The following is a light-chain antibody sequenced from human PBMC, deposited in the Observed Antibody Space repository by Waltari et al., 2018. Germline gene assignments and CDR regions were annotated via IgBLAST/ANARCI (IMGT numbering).Light chain of an antibody. V-gene: IGLV3-21*03. CDR3: QVWDSSSEHVI. J-gene: IGLJ2*01. CDR1: NIGSRS. CDR2: DDG. Sequence: SYVLTQPPSVSVAPGKTARITCGGGNIGSRSVHWYQQKPGQATVLFVYDDGARPSGIPERLSGSNSGNTATLTISRVEAGDEADYYWQVWDSSSEHVIFGGGTKLTVL.